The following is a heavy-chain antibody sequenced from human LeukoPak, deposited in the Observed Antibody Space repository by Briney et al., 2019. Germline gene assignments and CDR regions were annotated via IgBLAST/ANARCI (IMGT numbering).Heavy chain of an antibody. Sequence: GGSLRLSCAASGFTFSSYAMHWVRQAPGKGLEWVAVISYDGSNKYYADSVKGRFTISRDNAKNSLYLQMNSLRAEDTALYYCAKANDYGDPVDYWGQGTLVTVSS. CDR3: AKANDYGDPVDY. D-gene: IGHD4-17*01. J-gene: IGHJ4*02. CDR1: GFTFSSYA. CDR2: ISYDGSNK. V-gene: IGHV3-30-3*01.